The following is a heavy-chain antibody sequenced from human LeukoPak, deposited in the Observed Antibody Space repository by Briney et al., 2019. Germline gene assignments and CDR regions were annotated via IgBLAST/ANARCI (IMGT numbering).Heavy chain of an antibody. CDR2: IYHSGST. CDR1: GGSISSGGYS. J-gene: IGHJ5*02. CDR3: AKAREWFGEVA. Sequence: SGTLSLTCAVSGGSISSGGYSWSWIRQPPRKGLEWIGYIYHSGSTYYNPSLKSRVTISVDRSKNQFSLKLSSVTAADTAVYYWAKAREWFGEVAWGQGTLVTVSS. D-gene: IGHD3-10*01. V-gene: IGHV4-30-2*01.